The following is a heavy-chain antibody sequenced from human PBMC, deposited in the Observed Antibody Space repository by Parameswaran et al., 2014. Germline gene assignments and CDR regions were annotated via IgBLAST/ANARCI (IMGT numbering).Heavy chain of an antibody. CDR2: INHSGST. CDR3: AKSFGVVMRWTYYNWFDP. Sequence: PGKGLEWIGEINHSGSTNYNPSLKSRVTISVDTSKNQFSLKLSSVTAADTAVYYCAKSFGVVMRWTYYNWFDPWGQGTLVTVSS. V-gene: IGHV4-34*01. D-gene: IGHD3-3*01. J-gene: IGHJ5*02.